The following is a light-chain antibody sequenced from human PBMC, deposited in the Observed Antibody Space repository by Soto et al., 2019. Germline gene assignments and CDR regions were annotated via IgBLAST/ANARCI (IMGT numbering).Light chain of an antibody. J-gene: IGKJ2*03. CDR2: DAS. V-gene: IGKV3-20*01. CDR3: QQYLISPPYG. Sequence: EIVLTQSPGTLSLSPGERATLSCRASQTISSYLAWYQHKPGQAPRLLIYDASSRATDIPDRFSGSGSGTGFTLTIGRLEPEDFAVYYCQQYLISPPYGFGQGTKLEIK. CDR1: QTISSY.